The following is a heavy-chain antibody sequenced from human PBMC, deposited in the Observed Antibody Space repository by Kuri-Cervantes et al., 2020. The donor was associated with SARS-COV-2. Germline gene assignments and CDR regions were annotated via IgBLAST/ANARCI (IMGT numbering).Heavy chain of an antibody. CDR1: GFTFSSYG. V-gene: IGHV4-34*01. D-gene: IGHD2-8*01. Sequence: ESLKISCAASGFTFSSYGMHWVRQAPGKGLEWIGEINHSGSTNYNPSLKSRVTISVDTSKNQFSLKLSSVTAADTAVYYCARVKGIVLIDWFDPWGQGTLVTVSS. CDR2: INHSGST. J-gene: IGHJ5*02. CDR3: ARVKGIVLIDWFDP.